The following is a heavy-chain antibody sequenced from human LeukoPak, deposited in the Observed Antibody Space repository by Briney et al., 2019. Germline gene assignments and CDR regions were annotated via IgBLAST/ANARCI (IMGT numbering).Heavy chain of an antibody. CDR1: GFTFSSYG. V-gene: IGHV3-30*02. J-gene: IGHJ4*02. D-gene: IGHD3-22*01. Sequence: PGGSLRLSCAASGFTFSSYGMNWVRQAPGKGLEWVAFIRYDGSKKYSADSVKGRFTISRDNSKNTLYLQMNSLRAEDTAVYYCAREYRDYYDSSGNYLDYWGQGTLVTVSS. CDR2: IRYDGSKK. CDR3: AREYRDYYDSSGNYLDY.